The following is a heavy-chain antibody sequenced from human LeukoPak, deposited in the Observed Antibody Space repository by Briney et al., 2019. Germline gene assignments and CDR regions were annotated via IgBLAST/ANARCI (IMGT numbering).Heavy chain of an antibody. J-gene: IGHJ4*02. Sequence: GGSLRLSCAASGFTFSRYSMNWVRQAPGKGLEWVSSISSSSSYIYYADSVKGRFTISRDNAKNSLYLQMNSLRAEDTAVYYCARDLVDQYYYDSSGTSDKWGQGTLVTVSS. D-gene: IGHD3-22*01. V-gene: IGHV3-21*01. CDR1: GFTFSRYS. CDR2: ISSSSSYI. CDR3: ARDLVDQYYYDSSGTSDK.